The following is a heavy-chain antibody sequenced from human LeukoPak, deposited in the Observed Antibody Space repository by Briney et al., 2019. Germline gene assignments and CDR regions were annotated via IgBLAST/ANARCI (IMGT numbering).Heavy chain of an antibody. V-gene: IGHV3-48*03. Sequence: GGSLGLSCAASGFTFSSYEMNWVRQAPGKGLEWLSYISSSGKTAYYADSVKGRFTISRDNAKNSLYLEMNSLRAEDTAVYYCARDRCSSISCYFDYWGQGTLVTVSS. D-gene: IGHD2-2*01. CDR3: ARDRCSSISCYFDY. CDR1: GFTFSSYE. J-gene: IGHJ4*02. CDR2: ISSSGKTA.